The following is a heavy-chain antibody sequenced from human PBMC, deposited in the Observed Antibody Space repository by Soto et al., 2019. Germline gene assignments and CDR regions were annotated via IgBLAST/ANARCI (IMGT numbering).Heavy chain of an antibody. V-gene: IGHV4-4*02. J-gene: IGHJ6*02. CDR3: ARNSGGSSYYYYGMDV. D-gene: IGHD1-26*01. CDR1: GGSISSSNW. Sequence: SETLSLTCAVSGGSISSSNWWSWVRQPPGKGLEWIGEIYHSGSTNYNPSLKSRVTISVDKSKNQFSLKLSSVTAADTAVYYCARNSGGSSYYYYGMDVWGQGTTVTSP. CDR2: IYHSGST.